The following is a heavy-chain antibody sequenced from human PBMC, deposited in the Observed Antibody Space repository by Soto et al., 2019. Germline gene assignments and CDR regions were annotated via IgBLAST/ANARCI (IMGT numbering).Heavy chain of an antibody. J-gene: IGHJ6*02. CDR1: GVPITTGGYY. CDR3: ARAGSSMGYYTYYGFDV. D-gene: IGHD2-2*02. CDR2: IYHTGRT. Sequence: PSETLSLTCNASGVPITTGGYYCSWIRQHPGKGLEWMGYIYHTGRTYYNPSLKSQSTISIDTSKNQFSLTLSSVTGADTAMYYCARAGSSMGYYTYYGFDVWGQGTSVTVSS. V-gene: IGHV4-31*01.